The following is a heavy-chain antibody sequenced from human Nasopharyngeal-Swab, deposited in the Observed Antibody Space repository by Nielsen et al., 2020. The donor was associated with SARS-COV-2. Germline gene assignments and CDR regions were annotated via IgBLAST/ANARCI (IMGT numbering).Heavy chain of an antibody. V-gene: IGHV6-1*01. CDR1: GDSVSGNSAA. D-gene: IGHD1-26*01. J-gene: IGHJ6*03. Sequence: SQTLSLTCAISGDSVSGNSAAWNWLRHSPSRGLEWLGRTYYTFTWHNASAVPVRGRININSDTSKNQFTLHLSSVSPEDTAVYYCVRGSKGPTKDYYYYMDVWGKGTTVTVSS. CDR3: VRGSKGPTKDYYYYMDV. CDR2: TYYTFTWHN.